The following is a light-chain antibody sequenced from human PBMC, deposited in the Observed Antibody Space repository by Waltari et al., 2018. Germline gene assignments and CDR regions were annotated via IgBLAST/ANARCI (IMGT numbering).Light chain of an antibody. CDR1: QSVSSRF. Sequence: EIVLTQSPGPLSLSPGERATLPCRASQSVSSRFFAWYQQNPAQAPRLLIYATSIRATGISDRFSGSGSGTDFTLTISRLEAEDFAVYYCQQYAGSPRTFGQGTRVEIK. J-gene: IGKJ1*01. CDR2: ATS. CDR3: QQYAGSPRT. V-gene: IGKV3-20*01.